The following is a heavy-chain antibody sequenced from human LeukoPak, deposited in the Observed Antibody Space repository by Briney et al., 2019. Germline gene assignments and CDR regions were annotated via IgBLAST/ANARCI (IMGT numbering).Heavy chain of an antibody. D-gene: IGHD2-15*01. Sequence: KTSETLSLTCAVYGGSFSGYYWSWIRQPPGKGLEWIGYIYYSGSTNYNPSLKSRVTISVDTSKNQFSLKLSSVTAADTAVYYCAEYCSGGSCRNRGFDIWGQGTMVTVSS. J-gene: IGHJ3*02. V-gene: IGHV4-59*01. CDR1: GGSFSGYY. CDR3: AEYCSGGSCRNRGFDI. CDR2: IYYSGST.